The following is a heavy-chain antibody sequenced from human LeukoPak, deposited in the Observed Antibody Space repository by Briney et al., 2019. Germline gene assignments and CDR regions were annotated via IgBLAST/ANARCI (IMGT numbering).Heavy chain of an antibody. J-gene: IGHJ5*02. V-gene: IGHV1-2*02. CDR2: INPNSGGT. CDR1: GYTFTGYY. CDR3: ARDCSSTSCYLT. Sequence: GASVKVSCKASGYTFTGYYMHWVRQVPGQGLEWMGWINPNSGGTNYAQKFQGRVTMTRDTSISTAYMELSRLRSDDTAVYYCARDCSSTSCYLTWGQGTLVTVSS. D-gene: IGHD2-2*01.